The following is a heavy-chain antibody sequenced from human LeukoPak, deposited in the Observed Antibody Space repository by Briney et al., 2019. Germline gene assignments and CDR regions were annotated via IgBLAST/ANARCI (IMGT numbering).Heavy chain of an antibody. CDR1: GGTFSSYA. CDR3: ARVRYRSYYYDSSGSKENWFDP. D-gene: IGHD3-22*01. CDR2: IIPIFGTA. Sequence: SVKVSCKASGGTFSSYAISWVRQAPGQGLEWMGGIIPIFGTANYAQKFQGRVTITADESTSTAYMELSSLRSEDTAVYYCARVRYRSYYYDSSGSKENWFDPWGQGTLVTVSS. V-gene: IGHV1-69*13. J-gene: IGHJ5*02.